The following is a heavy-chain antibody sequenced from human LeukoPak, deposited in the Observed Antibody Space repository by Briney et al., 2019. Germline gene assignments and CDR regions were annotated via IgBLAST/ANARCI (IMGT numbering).Heavy chain of an antibody. CDR1: GFTFSSYG. Sequence: VGSLRLSCAASGFTFSSYGMHWVRQAPGKGLEWVAFIRYDGSNKYYADSVKGRFTISRDNSKNTLYLQMNSLRAEDTAVYYCAKGLASIAPGFDIWGQGTMVTVSS. J-gene: IGHJ3*02. CDR3: AKGLASIAPGFDI. D-gene: IGHD2-21*01. CDR2: IRYDGSNK. V-gene: IGHV3-30*02.